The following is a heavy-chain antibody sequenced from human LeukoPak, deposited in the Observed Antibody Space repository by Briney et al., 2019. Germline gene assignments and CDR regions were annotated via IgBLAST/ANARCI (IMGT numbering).Heavy chain of an antibody. Sequence: PGGSLRLSCAASGFTFSSYWMSWVRQAPGNGLEWVANIKQDGSEKYYVDSVKGRFTISRDNAKNSLYLQMNSLRAEDTAVYYCARDDDPLWSSGWSPYGYWGQGTLVTVSS. CDR3: ARDDDPLWSSGWSPYGY. V-gene: IGHV3-7*01. CDR1: GFTFSSYW. D-gene: IGHD6-19*01. CDR2: IKQDGSEK. J-gene: IGHJ4*02.